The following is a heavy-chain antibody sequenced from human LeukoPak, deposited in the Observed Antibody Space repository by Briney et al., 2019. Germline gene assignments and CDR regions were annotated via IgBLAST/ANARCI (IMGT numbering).Heavy chain of an antibody. CDR2: ITSSGSTI. Sequence: GESLKISCKGSGYSFTSYWIGWVRQAPGKGPEWISCITSSGSTIYYADSVKGRFTISRDNAKNSLYLQMNSLRAGDTAVYYCANSPMILDGHYWGHGTLVTVSS. CDR1: GYSFTSYW. J-gene: IGHJ4*01. V-gene: IGHV3-11*04. D-gene: IGHD3-22*01. CDR3: ANSPMILDGHY.